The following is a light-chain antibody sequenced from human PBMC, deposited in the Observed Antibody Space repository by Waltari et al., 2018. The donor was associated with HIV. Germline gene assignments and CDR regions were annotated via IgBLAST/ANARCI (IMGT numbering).Light chain of an antibody. Sequence: SYVLTQPPSSSVAPGKTARITRGGTNIGSTSVHWYQQKPGQAPLLVIYYDSARPSGIPERFSGSNSGNTATLTISRVEAGDEADYYCQVWDSSSDHVVFGGGTNLTVL. CDR1: NIGSTS. J-gene: IGLJ2*01. V-gene: IGLV3-21*04. CDR2: YDS. CDR3: QVWDSSSDHVV.